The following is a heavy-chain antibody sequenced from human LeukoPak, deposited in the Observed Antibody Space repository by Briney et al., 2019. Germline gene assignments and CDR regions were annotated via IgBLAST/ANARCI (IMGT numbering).Heavy chain of an antibody. CDR2: ISGSGGST. CDR3: AKEPIQLWAFDY. V-gene: IGHV3-23*01. J-gene: IGHJ4*02. Sequence: GGSLRLSCAASGFTFSSYAMSWVRQAPGQGLEWVSAISGSGGSTYYADSVKGRFTISRDNSKNTLYLQMNSLRAEDMAVYYCAKEPIQLWAFDYWGQGTLVTVSS. D-gene: IGHD5-18*01. CDR1: GFTFSSYA.